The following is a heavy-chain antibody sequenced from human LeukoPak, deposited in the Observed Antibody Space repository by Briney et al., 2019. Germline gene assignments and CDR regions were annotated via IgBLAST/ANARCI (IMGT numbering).Heavy chain of an antibody. CDR3: ARGNRPDYFDY. J-gene: IGHJ4*02. D-gene: IGHD1-14*01. Sequence: SGTLSLTCSVSGASISNNNWWNWMRQPPGKGLEWIGDIFHAGSTNYNPSLKSRVTISLDKSKNQFSLKLSSVTAADTAVYYCARGNRPDYFDYWGQGTLVTVSS. CDR2: IFHAGST. CDR1: GASISNNNW. V-gene: IGHV4-4*02.